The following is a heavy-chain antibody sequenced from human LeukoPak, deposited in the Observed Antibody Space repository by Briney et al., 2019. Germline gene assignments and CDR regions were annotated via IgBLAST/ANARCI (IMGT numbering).Heavy chain of an antibody. CDR1: GFSLSTSGMC. V-gene: IGHV2-70*11. CDR2: IDWNDDK. D-gene: IGHD3-22*01. Sequence: SGPTLVNPTQTLTLTCIFSGFSLSTSGMCVSWIRQPPGKALEWLARIDWNDDKYYCTSLKTRLTISKDTSKNQVVLTVTKMDPVDTATYYCARSGIRNYYDGSGYNPPFDYWGQGILVTVSS. J-gene: IGHJ4*02. CDR3: ARSGIRNYYDGSGYNPPFDY.